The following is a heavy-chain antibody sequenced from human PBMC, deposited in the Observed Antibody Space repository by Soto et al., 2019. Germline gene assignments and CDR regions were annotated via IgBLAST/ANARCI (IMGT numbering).Heavy chain of an antibody. J-gene: IGHJ5*02. V-gene: IGHV1-69*02. D-gene: IGHD2-2*02. Sequence: QVQLVQSGAEVQKPGSSVKVSCKASGGTFSSYTISWVRQAPGQGLEWMGRIIPILGIANYAQKFQGRVTITADKSTSTAYMELSSLRSEDTAVYYCARVKGDTPFDPWGQGTLVTVSS. CDR2: IIPILGIA. CDR3: ARVKGDTPFDP. CDR1: GGTFSSYT.